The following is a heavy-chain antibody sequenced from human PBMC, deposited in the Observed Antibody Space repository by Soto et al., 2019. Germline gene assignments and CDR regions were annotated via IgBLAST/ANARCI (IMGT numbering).Heavy chain of an antibody. CDR1: GGSFTRYY. J-gene: IGHJ4*02. CDR2: INHSGSS. D-gene: IGHD3-3*01. V-gene: IGHV4-34*01. Sequence: SETLYLTCAVYGGSFTRYYCSWIRQPPGKGLEWIGEINHSGSSNYNPSLKSRVTISADTSKNEFTLTLRSVTTADTAVYYSAREVPYYDFWSGYLFDFWGQGTLVTVSS. CDR3: AREVPYYDFWSGYLFDF.